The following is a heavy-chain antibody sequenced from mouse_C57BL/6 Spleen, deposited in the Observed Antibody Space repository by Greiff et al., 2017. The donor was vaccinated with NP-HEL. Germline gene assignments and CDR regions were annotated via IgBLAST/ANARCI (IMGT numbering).Heavy chain of an antibody. CDR1: GYAFSSYW. J-gene: IGHJ2*01. CDR3: ARVHGSSPYYFDY. V-gene: IGHV1-80*01. D-gene: IGHD1-1*01. Sequence: LVESGASVKISCKASGYAFSSYWMNWVKQRPGKGLEWIGQIYPGDGDTNYNGKFKGKATLTADKSSSTAYMQLSSLTSEDSAVYFCARVHGSSPYYFDYWGQSTTLTVSS. CDR2: IYPGDGDT.